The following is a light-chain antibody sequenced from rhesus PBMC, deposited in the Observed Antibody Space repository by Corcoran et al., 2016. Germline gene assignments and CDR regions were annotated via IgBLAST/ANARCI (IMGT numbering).Light chain of an antibody. V-gene: IGKV3-24*04. Sequence: ETVVTQSPATLSLSPGERATLSCRASQSVGSYLAWYQQKPGQAPRLLIYGASSRATGIPDRFSGSGAGTDFTLTSSSLEPEDVGVYYCQQSSNLSHSFGQGTKVEIK. CDR2: GAS. CDR3: QQSSNLSHS. J-gene: IGKJ2*01. CDR1: QSVGSY.